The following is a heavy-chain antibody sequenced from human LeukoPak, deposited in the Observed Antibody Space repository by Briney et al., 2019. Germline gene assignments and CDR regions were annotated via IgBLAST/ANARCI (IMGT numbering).Heavy chain of an antibody. J-gene: IGHJ4*02. Sequence: SVKVSCKASGYTFTSYGISWVRQTPGQGLEWIGRIIPLLAVATHAQNFQGRVMITADISTSTAYMELSSLRSEDTAVYYCARDPYYLESAGYYPDWGQGTLVTVSS. CDR3: ARDPYYLESAGYYPD. V-gene: IGHV1-69*04. CDR1: GYTFTSYG. CDR2: IIPLLAVA. D-gene: IGHD3-22*01.